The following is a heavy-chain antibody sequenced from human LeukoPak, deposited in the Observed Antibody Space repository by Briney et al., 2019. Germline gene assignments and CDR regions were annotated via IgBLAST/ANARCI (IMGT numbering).Heavy chain of an antibody. Sequence: PSETLSLTCTVSGGSISSGGYYWSWIRQPPGKGLEWIGYIYHSWSTYYNPSLKSRVTISVDTSKNQFSLKLSSVTAADTAMYYCAREKIGEYGDFIWGQGTLVTVST. J-gene: IGHJ4*02. CDR2: IYHSWST. V-gene: IGHV4-30-2*01. CDR3: AREKIGEYGDFI. CDR1: GGSISSGGYY. D-gene: IGHD4-17*01.